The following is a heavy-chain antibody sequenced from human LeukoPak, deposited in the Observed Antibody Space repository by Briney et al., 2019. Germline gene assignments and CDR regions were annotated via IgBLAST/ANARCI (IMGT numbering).Heavy chain of an antibody. D-gene: IGHD6-13*01. Sequence: GGSLRLSCAASGFTVSSNYMNWVRQAPGKGLEWVSSISRSGSYIYYADSVKGRFTISRDNAKNSLYLQMNSLRAEDTAVYYCARAIVSSLGAFDIWGQGTMVTVSS. CDR2: ISRSGSYI. CDR3: ARAIVSSLGAFDI. CDR1: GFTVSSNY. V-gene: IGHV3-21*06. J-gene: IGHJ3*02.